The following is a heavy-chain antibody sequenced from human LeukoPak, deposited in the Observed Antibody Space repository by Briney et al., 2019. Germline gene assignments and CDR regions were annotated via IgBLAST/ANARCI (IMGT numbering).Heavy chain of an antibody. CDR1: GYTFSSYA. V-gene: IGHV1-3*01. D-gene: IGHD2-15*01. J-gene: IGHJ4*02. Sequence: RASVKVSCKASGYTFSSYAMHWVRQAPGQRLEWMGWINAGNGNTKYSQKFQDRITFTSDTSASTAYMELSSLRSEDTAVYYCAIHCSGGSCSRSYYFDYWGQGTLVTVPS. CDR3: AIHCSGGSCSRSYYFDY. CDR2: INAGNGNT.